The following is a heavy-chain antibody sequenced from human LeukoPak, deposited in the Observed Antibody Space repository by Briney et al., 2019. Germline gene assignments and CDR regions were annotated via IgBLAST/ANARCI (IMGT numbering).Heavy chain of an antibody. CDR1: GFTFSSYI. D-gene: IGHD3-10*01. Sequence: GGSLRLSCAASGFTFSSYIMNWVRQAPGKGLEWVSSISSSSSYIYYADSVKGRFTISRDNAKNSLYLQMNSLRAEDTAVYYCAGSYGSGSYYSSPLRSFDYWGQGTLVTVSS. CDR2: ISSSSSYI. CDR3: AGSYGSGSYYSSPLRSFDY. J-gene: IGHJ4*02. V-gene: IGHV3-21*01.